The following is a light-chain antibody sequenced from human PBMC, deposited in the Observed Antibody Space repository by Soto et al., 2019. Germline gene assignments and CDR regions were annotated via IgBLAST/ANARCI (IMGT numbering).Light chain of an antibody. J-gene: IGKJ1*01. CDR2: GAS. V-gene: IGKV1-39*01. Sequence: DLQMTQSPSSLSASVGDRVTITCRPSQSINNYLNWYQQKPGKAPELLTHGASSLHGGVPSRFSGSASGTDFALTISSLQPEDFATYYCQQCYSKPWTFGQGTKVEIK. CDR3: QQCYSKPWT. CDR1: QSINNY.